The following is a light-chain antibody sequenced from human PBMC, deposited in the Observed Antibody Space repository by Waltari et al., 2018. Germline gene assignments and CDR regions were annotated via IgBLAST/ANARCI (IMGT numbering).Light chain of an antibody. CDR3: HQSYRFPPT. J-gene: IGKJ3*01. Sequence: DIQMTQYPSSLSASVGDRVSITCRASQSINKYLNWYQQRPGEAPNLLIYAAFNLQSGVPSRFRGSGSGTDFTLTISGLQPEDSATYYCHQSYRFPPTFGP. CDR2: AAF. CDR1: QSINKY. V-gene: IGKV1-39*01.